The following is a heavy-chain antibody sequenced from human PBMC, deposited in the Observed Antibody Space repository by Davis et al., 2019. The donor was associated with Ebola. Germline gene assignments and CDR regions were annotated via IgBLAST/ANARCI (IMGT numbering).Heavy chain of an antibody. V-gene: IGHV3-66*01. D-gene: IGHD3-22*01. J-gene: IGHJ4*02. CDR3: AAHSGYLGSLGDY. CDR2: IYSGGRT. Sequence: GGSLRLSCAASGFTVSSNYMSWVRQAPGKGLEWVSVIYSGGRTYYADSVKGRFTISRDNSKNTLYLQMNSLRAEDTAVYYCAAHSGYLGSLGDYWGQGTLVTVSS. CDR1: GFTVSSNY.